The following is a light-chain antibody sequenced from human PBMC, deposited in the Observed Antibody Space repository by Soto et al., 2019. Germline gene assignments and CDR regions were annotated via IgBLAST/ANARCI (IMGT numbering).Light chain of an antibody. V-gene: IGLV2-14*03. CDR1: SSDVGGYTY. Sequence: QSALTQPASVSGSPGQSITISCTGTSSDVGGYTYVSWYQHHPGKAPKLIIYDVIHRPSGVSNRFSGSKSGNTASLTISGLHAEDEAAYYCKSYTSTNTPVLFGGCTQLTVL. CDR3: KSYTSTNTPVL. CDR2: DVI. J-gene: IGLJ2*01.